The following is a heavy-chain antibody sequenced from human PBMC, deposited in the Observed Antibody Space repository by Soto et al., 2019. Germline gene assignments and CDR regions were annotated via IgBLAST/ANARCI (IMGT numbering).Heavy chain of an antibody. Sequence: QVQLVQSGAEVKKPGASVKVSCKASGYTFTSYGISWVRQAPGQGLEWMGWISAYNGNTNYAQKLQGRVTMTTDTSMRTAYRELRSLRSYDPAVYYCARMGCTNCVCCKGAHFDFLGQGTLVTVSS. V-gene: IGHV1-18*01. D-gene: IGHD2-8*01. CDR2: ISAYNGNT. CDR3: ARMGCTNCVCCKGAHFDF. J-gene: IGHJ4*02. CDR1: GYTFTSYG.